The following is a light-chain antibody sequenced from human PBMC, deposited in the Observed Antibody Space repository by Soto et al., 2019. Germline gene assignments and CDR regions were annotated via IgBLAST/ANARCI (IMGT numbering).Light chain of an antibody. CDR1: SGHSSYA. J-gene: IGLJ2*01. CDR2: VNSDGSH. Sequence: QSVLTQSPSASASLGASVKLTCTLSSGHSSYAIAWHQQQPEKGPRYLMNVNSDGSHSKGDGTPDRLSGYSSGAERDRTISSIQSGDEADYYCQTWGTGIVVFGGGTKVTVL. V-gene: IGLV4-69*01. CDR3: QTWGTGIVV.